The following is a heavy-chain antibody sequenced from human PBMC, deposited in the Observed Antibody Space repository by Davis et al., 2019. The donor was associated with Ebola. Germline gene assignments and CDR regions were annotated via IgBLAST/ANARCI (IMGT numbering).Heavy chain of an antibody. Sequence: GESLKISCAASGFTFSSYGMHWVRQAPGKGLEWVAVISYDGSNKYYADSVKGRFTISRDNSKNTLYLQMNSLRAEDTAVYYCARVRWFGELLGYYYGMDVWGQGTTVTVSS. CDR2: ISYDGSNK. CDR3: ARVRWFGELLGYYYGMDV. D-gene: IGHD3-10*01. CDR1: GFTFSSYG. J-gene: IGHJ6*02. V-gene: IGHV3-30*03.